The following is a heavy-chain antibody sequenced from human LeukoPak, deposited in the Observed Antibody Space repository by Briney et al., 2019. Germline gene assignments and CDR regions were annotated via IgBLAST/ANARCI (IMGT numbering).Heavy chain of an antibody. CDR3: ASGYRYFDY. D-gene: IGHD2-2*03. CDR2: INSDGSST. Sequence: GGSLRLSCAASGFTFSSYWMHWVRHAPGKGLVWVSRINSDGSSTTYADSVKGRFTISRDNAKNTLYLQMNSLRAEDTAVYYCASGYRYFDYWGQGTLVTVSS. J-gene: IGHJ4*02. CDR1: GFTFSSYW. V-gene: IGHV3-74*01.